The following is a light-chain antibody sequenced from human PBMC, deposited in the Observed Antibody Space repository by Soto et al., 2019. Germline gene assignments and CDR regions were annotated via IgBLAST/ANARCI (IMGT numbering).Light chain of an antibody. J-gene: IGKJ1*01. CDR3: QQYDNDSWT. CDR1: QSISSW. Sequence: DIQMTQSPSTLSASVGDRVIITCRASQSISSWLAWYQQKPGKAPNLLIYKASTLKSGVPSRFNGSVSATEFTLTISSLQPDDFATYYCQQYDNDSWTFGQGTNVEIK. CDR2: KAS. V-gene: IGKV1-5*03.